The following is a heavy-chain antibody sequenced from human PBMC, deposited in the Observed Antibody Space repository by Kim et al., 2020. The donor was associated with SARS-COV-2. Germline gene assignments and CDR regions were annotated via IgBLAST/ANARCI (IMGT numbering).Heavy chain of an antibody. CDR1: SDSISSYY. V-gene: IGHV4-59*01. D-gene: IGHD6-13*01. J-gene: IGHJ4*02. CDR3: TRSEGRGSWHQFDY. CDR2: IYYSGST. Sequence: SETLSLTCTVSSDSISSYYWSWIRQLPGKGLEWLGYIYYSGSTDYNPSLKSRVTISWDTSKNQVSLDVTSVSAADTAVYYCTRSEGRGSWHQFDYWGQEMLVTVSS.